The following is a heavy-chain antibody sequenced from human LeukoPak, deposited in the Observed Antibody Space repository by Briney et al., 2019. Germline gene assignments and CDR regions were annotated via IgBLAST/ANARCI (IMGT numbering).Heavy chain of an antibody. D-gene: IGHD1-26*01. V-gene: IGHV3-33*06. Sequence: GGSLRLSCAASGFTFSSYGMHWVRQAPGKGLEWVAVIWYDGSSKYYADSVKGRFTISRDNSKNTLYLQMNSLRAEDTAVYYCAKAGVGADGWGQGTLVTVSS. J-gene: IGHJ4*02. CDR1: GFTFSSYG. CDR3: AKAGVGADG. CDR2: IWYDGSSK.